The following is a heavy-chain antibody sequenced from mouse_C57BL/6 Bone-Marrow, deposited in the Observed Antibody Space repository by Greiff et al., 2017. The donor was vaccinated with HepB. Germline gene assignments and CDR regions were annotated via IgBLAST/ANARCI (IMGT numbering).Heavy chain of an antibody. CDR3: ARDDYDGVLFAY. Sequence: QVHVKQPGAELVKPGASVKLSCKASGYTFTSYWMHWVKQRPGQGLEWIGMIHPNSGSTNYNEKFKSKATLTVDKSSSTAYMQLSSLTSEDSAVYYCARDDYDGVLFAYWGQGTLVTVSA. J-gene: IGHJ3*01. D-gene: IGHD2-4*01. CDR1: GYTFTSYW. CDR2: IHPNSGST. V-gene: IGHV1-64*01.